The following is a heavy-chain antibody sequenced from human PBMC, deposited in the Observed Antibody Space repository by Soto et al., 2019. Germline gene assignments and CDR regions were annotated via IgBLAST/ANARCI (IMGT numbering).Heavy chain of an antibody. CDR3: ARESTVAAFDI. D-gene: IGHD4-17*01. J-gene: IGHJ3*02. CDR2: IYSGGST. V-gene: IGHV3-53*01. Sequence: PXGSLRLACSACGVAVNSNYVSWVRQAPGKGLEWVSVIYSGGSTYYADSVKGRFTISRDNSKNTLYLQMNSLRAEDTAVYYCARESTVAAFDIWGQGTMVTVS. CDR1: GVAVNSNY.